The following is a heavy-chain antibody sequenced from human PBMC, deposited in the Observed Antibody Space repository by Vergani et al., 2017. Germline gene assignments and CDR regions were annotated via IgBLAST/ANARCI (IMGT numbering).Heavy chain of an antibody. CDR2: LHHNGAT. V-gene: IGHV4-34*11. CDR3: ARDERRPWSNSWARFEY. D-gene: IGHD6-13*01. J-gene: IGHJ4*02. Sequence: QVQLQQWGAGLLKPSETLSLTCAVYGGSFSGYYWGWIRQAPGRGLEWIGSLHHNGATSHNPSLRSRVTMSVDTSKNQFSLSLNSVTAADTAIYYCARDERRPWSNSWARFEYWGLGIPVTVSS. CDR1: GGSFSGYY.